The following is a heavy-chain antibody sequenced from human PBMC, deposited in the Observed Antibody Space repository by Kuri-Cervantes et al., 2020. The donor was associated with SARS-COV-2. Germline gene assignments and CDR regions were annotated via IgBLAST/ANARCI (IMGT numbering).Heavy chain of an antibody. CDR2: IYHSGST. J-gene: IGHJ4*02. Sequence: ESLKISCAVSGSSISSGYYWGWIRQPPGKGLEWIGSIYHSGSTYYNPSLKSRVTISVDTSKNQFSLKLSSVTAADTAVYYYAVRGYSYREYWGQGTLVTVSS. CDR1: GSSISSGYY. CDR3: AVRGYSYREY. D-gene: IGHD5-18*01. V-gene: IGHV4-38-2*01.